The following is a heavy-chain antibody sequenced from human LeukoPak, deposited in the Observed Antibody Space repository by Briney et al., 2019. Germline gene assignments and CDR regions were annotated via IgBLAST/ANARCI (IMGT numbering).Heavy chain of an antibody. Sequence: GGSLRLSCAASGFIFSSVGMSWVRPAPGHGLEWVSGILGGAGSTYYADSGKGRFTTSRNDSKNTRNLQMNSLGAEDTAVYYCAHGSIYQLDYWGQGTLVTVSS. D-gene: IGHD2-2*01. CDR2: ILGGAGST. J-gene: IGHJ4*02. CDR1: GFIFSSVG. V-gene: IGHV3-23*01. CDR3: AHGSIYQLDY.